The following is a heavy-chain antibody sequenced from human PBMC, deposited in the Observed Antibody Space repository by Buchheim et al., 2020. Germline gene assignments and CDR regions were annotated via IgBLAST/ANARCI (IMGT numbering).Heavy chain of an antibody. CDR1: GFTFSSYW. Sequence: EVQLVESGGGLVQPGGSLRLSCAASGFTFSSYWMSWVRQAPGKGLEWVANIKQDGSEKYYVDSVKGRFTISRDNAQNSLYLQMNSLRAEDTAVYYCARDLIAAAGRTYYYYYGMDVWGQGTT. J-gene: IGHJ6*02. D-gene: IGHD6-13*01. CDR2: IKQDGSEK. CDR3: ARDLIAAAGRTYYYYYGMDV. V-gene: IGHV3-7*01.